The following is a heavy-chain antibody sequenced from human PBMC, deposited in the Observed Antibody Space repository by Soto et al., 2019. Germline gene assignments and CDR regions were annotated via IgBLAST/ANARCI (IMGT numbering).Heavy chain of an antibody. CDR2: ISYDGSNK. CDR3: ARDFGVVTY. CDR1: GFTFSSYG. V-gene: IGHV3-30*03. D-gene: IGHD3-3*01. J-gene: IGHJ4*02. Sequence: GGSLRLYCAASGFTFSSYGMHWVRQAPGKGLEWVAVISYDGSNKYYADSVRGRFTISRDNSKNTLYLQMNSLRAEDTAVYYCARDFGVVTYWGQGTLVTVSS.